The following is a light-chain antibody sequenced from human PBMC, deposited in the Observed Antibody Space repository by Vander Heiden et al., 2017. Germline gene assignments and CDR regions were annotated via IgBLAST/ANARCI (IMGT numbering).Light chain of an antibody. Sequence: SYELTQPPSLSVSPGQTARITCSGDALPKQYAYWYQQKPGRAPVLVIYKASGRPSGIPERFSGSSSGTTVTLTISGVQAEDEADYYCQSADSSGTYPVVFGGGTKLTVL. CDR1: ALPKQY. CDR3: QSADSSGTYPVV. J-gene: IGLJ2*01. V-gene: IGLV3-25*03. CDR2: KAS.